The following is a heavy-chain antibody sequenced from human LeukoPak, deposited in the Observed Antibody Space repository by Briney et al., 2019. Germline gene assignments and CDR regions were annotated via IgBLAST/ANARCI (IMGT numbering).Heavy chain of an antibody. D-gene: IGHD3-22*01. CDR3: ARDLLSLFYYDSSGYPDY. V-gene: IGHV1-2*02. CDR2: INPNSGGT. J-gene: IGHJ4*02. CDR1: GYTFTGYY. Sequence: ASVKVSCKASGYTFTGYYMHWVRQAPGQGLEWMGWINPNSGGTNYAQRFQGRVTTTRDTSISTAYMELSRLRSDDTAVYYCARDLLSLFYYDSSGYPDYWGQGTLVTVSS.